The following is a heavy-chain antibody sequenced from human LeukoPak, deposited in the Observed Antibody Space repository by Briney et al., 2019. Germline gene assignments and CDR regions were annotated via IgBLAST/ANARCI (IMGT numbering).Heavy chain of an antibody. Sequence: GGSLRLSCAASGFTFSSYAMRWVRQAPGKGLEWVAVISYDGSNKYYADSVKGRFTISRDNAKNSLYLQMNSLRAEDTAVYYCARDPAYCGGDCYPDAFDIWGQGTMVTVSS. V-gene: IGHV3-30-3*01. J-gene: IGHJ3*02. D-gene: IGHD2-21*02. CDR1: GFTFSSYA. CDR3: ARDPAYCGGDCYPDAFDI. CDR2: ISYDGSNK.